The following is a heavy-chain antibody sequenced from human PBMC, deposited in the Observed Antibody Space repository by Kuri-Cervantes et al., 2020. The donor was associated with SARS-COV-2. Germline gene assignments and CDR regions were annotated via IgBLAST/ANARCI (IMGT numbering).Heavy chain of an antibody. CDR3: ASHPRGSGSYYLD. CDR2: IIPIFGTA. D-gene: IGHD3-10*01. J-gene: IGHJ4*02. CDR1: GGTFSSYA. Sequence: SVKVSCKASGGTFSSYAISWARQAPGQGLEWMGGIIPIFGTANYAQKFQGRVTMTEDTSTDTAYMELSSLRAEDTAVYYCASHPRGSGSYYLDWGQGTLVTVSS. V-gene: IGHV1-69*06.